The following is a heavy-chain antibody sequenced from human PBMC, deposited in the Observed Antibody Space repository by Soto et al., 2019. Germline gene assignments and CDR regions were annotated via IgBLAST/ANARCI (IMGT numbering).Heavy chain of an antibody. CDR1: GGSVSSGSYY. CDR2: IYYSGST. Sequence: QVQLQESGPGLVKPSETLSLTCTVSGGSVSSGSYYWSWIRQPPGKGLEWIGHIYYSGSTNYNPALKSRVTISVDTSKSQFSLKLSSVTAADTALYYFARFYDSAGFYFFDFWGQGTLDTVSS. V-gene: IGHV4-61*01. CDR3: ARFYDSAGFYFFDF. D-gene: IGHD3-22*01. J-gene: IGHJ4*02.